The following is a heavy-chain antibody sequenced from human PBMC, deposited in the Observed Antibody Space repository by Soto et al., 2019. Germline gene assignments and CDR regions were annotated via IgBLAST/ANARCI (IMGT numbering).Heavy chain of an antibody. CDR2: IIPIFGTA. Sequence: GASVKVSCKASGGTFSSYAISWVRQAPGQGLEWPGGIIPIFGTANYAQKFQGRVTITADESTSTAYMELSSLRSEDTAVYYCARDRDSSGWYEREEVYYYYGMDVWGQGTTVTVSS. D-gene: IGHD6-19*01. CDR1: GGTFSSYA. V-gene: IGHV1-69*13. J-gene: IGHJ6*02. CDR3: ARDRDSSGWYEREEVYYYYGMDV.